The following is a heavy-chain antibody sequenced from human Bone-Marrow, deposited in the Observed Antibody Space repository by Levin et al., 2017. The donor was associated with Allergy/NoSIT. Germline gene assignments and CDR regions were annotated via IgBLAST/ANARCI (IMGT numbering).Heavy chain of an antibody. V-gene: IGHV3-64*01. J-gene: IGHJ5*02. D-gene: IGHD6-25*01. CDR3: ARGPHLTAAPISNRWFDA. CDR2: TSSNGGSA. Sequence: GGSLRLSCAASGFTFSAYPMYWVRQAPGKGLEYVSGTSSNGGSAYYASSVKGRFTISRDNSKNTLYLQMGSLRAEDMAVYYCARGPHLTAAPISNRWFDAWGQGTLATVSS. CDR1: GFTFSAYP.